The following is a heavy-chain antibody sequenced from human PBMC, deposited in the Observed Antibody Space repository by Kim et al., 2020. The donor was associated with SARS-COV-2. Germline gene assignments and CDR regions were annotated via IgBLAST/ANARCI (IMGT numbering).Heavy chain of an antibody. D-gene: IGHD6-25*01. J-gene: IGHJ2*01. Sequence: YSPSFQGQVTISADKSISTAYLQWSSLKASDTAMYYCARVAATTYWYFDLWGRGTLVTVSS. V-gene: IGHV5-51*01. CDR3: ARVAATTYWYFDL.